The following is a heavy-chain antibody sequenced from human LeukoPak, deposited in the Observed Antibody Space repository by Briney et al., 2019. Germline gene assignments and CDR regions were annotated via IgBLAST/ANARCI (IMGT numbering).Heavy chain of an antibody. CDR2: INHSGST. Sequence: SETLSLTCAVYGGSFSGYYWSWIRQPPGKGLEWIGEINHSGSTNYNPSLKSRVTISVDTSKNQFSLKLSSVTAADTAVYYCARYTHYVGFDYWGQGTLVTVSS. D-gene: IGHD4-17*01. CDR1: GGSFSGYY. CDR3: ARYTHYVGFDY. J-gene: IGHJ4*02. V-gene: IGHV4-34*01.